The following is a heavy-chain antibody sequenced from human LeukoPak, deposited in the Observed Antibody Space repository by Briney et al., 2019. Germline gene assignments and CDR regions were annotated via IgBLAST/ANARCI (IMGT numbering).Heavy chain of an antibody. D-gene: IGHD6-19*01. Sequence: PSETLSLTCTVSGGSISSYYWSWIRQPPGKGLEWIAYIYYSGSTNYNPSLKSRVTISVDTSKNQFSLKLSSVTAADTAVYYCARANSGSNFVFDYWGQGTLVTVYS. V-gene: IGHV4-59*08. J-gene: IGHJ4*02. CDR1: GGSISSYY. CDR3: ARANSGSNFVFDY. CDR2: IYYSGST.